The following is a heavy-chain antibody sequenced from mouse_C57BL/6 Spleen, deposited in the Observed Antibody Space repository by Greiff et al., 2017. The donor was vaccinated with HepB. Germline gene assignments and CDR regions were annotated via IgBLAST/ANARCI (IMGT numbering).Heavy chain of an antibody. CDR2: IYPGDGDT. CDR1: GYAFSSSW. Sequence: QVQLQQSGPELVKPGASVKISCKASGYAFSSSWMNWVKQRPGKGLEWIGRIYPGDGDTNYNGKFKGKATLTADKSSSTAYMQLSSLTSEDSAVYFCARSPGTGGYYAMDYWGQGTSVTVSS. CDR3: ARSPGTGGYYAMDY. D-gene: IGHD4-1*01. V-gene: IGHV1-82*01. J-gene: IGHJ4*01.